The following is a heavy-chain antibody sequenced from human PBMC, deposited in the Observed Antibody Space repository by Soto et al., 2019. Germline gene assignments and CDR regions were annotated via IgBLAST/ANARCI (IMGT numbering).Heavy chain of an antibody. CDR3: ARDYYDSSGYPRGTYYYGMDV. CDR2: ISYDGSNK. J-gene: IGHJ6*02. Sequence: GGSLRLSCAASGFTFSSYAMHWVRQAPGKGLEWVAVISYDGSNKYYVDSVKGRFTISRDNSKNTLYLQMNSLRAEDTAVYYCARDYYDSSGYPRGTYYYGMDVWGQGTTVTVSS. CDR1: GFTFSSYA. V-gene: IGHV3-30-3*01. D-gene: IGHD3-22*01.